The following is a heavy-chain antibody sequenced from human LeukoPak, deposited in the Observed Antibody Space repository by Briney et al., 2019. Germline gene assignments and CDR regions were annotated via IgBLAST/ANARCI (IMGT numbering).Heavy chain of an antibody. Sequence: GGSLRLSCAASGFTFSKSWMSWVRQAPGQGLEWVANIKQDGSEKYYVDSVKGRFTISRDNAKNSLYLQMNSLRAEDTAVYYCARDSVDIVAFDYWGQGTLVTVSS. D-gene: IGHD5-12*01. CDR2: IKQDGSEK. V-gene: IGHV3-7*01. J-gene: IGHJ4*02. CDR1: GFTFSKSW. CDR3: ARDSVDIVAFDY.